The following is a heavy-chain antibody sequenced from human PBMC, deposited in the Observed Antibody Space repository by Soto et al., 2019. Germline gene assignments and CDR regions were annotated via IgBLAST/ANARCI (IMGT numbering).Heavy chain of an antibody. CDR2: VYYTGTT. D-gene: IGHD4-17*01. CDR3: ARDTVLTGMFDF. J-gene: IGHJ4*02. V-gene: IGHV4-59*01. CDR1: GGSIGSYH. Sequence: SETLSLTCTVSGGSIGSYHWSWVRQPPGKGLEWIASVYYTGTTNYNPSLGSRVTISIDAPENQISLKLTSVAAADTAFYYCARDTVLTGMFDFWGQGTLVTVSS.